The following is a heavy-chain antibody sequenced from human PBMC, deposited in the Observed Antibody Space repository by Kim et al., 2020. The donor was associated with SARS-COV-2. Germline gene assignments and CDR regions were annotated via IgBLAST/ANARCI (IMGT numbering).Heavy chain of an antibody. J-gene: IGHJ6*02. CDR2: ISYDGSNK. CDR1: GFTFSSYA. Sequence: GGSLRLSCAASGFTFSSYAMHWVRQAPGKGLEWVAVISYDGSNKYYADSVKGRFTISRDNSKNTLYLQMNSLRAEDTAVYYCARAMYGFGELDYYGMDVWGQGTTVTVSS. D-gene: IGHD3-10*01. CDR3: ARAMYGFGELDYYGMDV. V-gene: IGHV3-30*04.